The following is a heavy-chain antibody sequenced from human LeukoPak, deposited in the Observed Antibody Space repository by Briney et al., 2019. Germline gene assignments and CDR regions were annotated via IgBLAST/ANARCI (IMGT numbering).Heavy chain of an antibody. V-gene: IGHV3-30*04. CDR3: ARDLNPRGYSYGSFDY. D-gene: IGHD5-18*01. CDR1: GFTFSSYA. CDR2: ISCDGSNK. J-gene: IGHJ4*02. Sequence: GGSLRLSCAASGFTFSSYAMHWVRQAPGKGLEWVAVISCDGSNKYYADSVKGRFTISRDNSKNTLYLQMNSLRAEDTAVYYCARDLNPRGYSYGSFDYWGQGTLVTVSS.